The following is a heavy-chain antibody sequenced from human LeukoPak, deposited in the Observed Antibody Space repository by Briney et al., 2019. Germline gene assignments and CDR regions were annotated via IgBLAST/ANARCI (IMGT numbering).Heavy chain of an antibody. D-gene: IGHD1-1*01. J-gene: IGHJ4*02. CDR3: ASAPPTSTFFYFDF. CDR2: ISYSGST. V-gene: IGHV4-59*01. CDR1: GASISPSY. Sequence: SETLSLTCTVSGASISPSYWTWIRQPPGKGLEWIGYISYSGSTDYNPSLKSRVTMSVDTSKNQFSLKLTSVTAADTAVYYCASAPPTSTFFYFDFWGQGTLVTVSS.